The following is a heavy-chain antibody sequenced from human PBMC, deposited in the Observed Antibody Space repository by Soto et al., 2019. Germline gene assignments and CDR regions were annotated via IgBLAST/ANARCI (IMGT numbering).Heavy chain of an antibody. J-gene: IGHJ6*02. CDR3: ASGYSSSWYRISSGYYGMDV. CDR2: ISAYNGNT. V-gene: IGHV1-18*01. CDR1: GYTFTSYG. D-gene: IGHD6-13*01. Sequence: ASVKVSCKASGYTFTSYGISWVRQAPGQGLEWMGWISAYNGNTNYAQKLQGRVTMTTDTSTSTAYMELRSLRSDDTAVYYCASGYSSSWYRISSGYYGMDVWGQGTTVTVSS.